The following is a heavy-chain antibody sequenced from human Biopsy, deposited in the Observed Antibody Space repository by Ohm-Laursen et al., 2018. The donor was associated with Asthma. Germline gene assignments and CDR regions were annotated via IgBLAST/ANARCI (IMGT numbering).Heavy chain of an antibody. CDR1: GYTFNSAG. D-gene: IGHD3-10*01. V-gene: IGHV1-18*01. CDR3: ARAVDYSHYYGIDV. CDR2: ISVYNGDT. J-gene: IGHJ6*02. Sequence: ASVKVSCKASGYTFNSAGITWVRQAPGQGLEWMGWISVYNGDTKVAQKLQDRVTMIADTSTSTAYMELRSLRSDDTAVYFCARAVDYSHYYGIDVWGQGTTVTVS.